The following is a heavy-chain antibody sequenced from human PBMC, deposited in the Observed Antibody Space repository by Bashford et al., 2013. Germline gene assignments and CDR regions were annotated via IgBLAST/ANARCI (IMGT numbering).Heavy chain of an antibody. V-gene: IGHV3-23*01. CDR3: AKAGLRYFDWLPNRLYYYYGMDV. Sequence: VRQAPGKGLEWVSAISGSGGSTYYADSVKGRFTISRDNSKNTLYLQMNSLRAEDTAVYYCAKAGLRYFDWLPNRLYYYYGMDVWAKGPRSPSP. D-gene: IGHD3-9*01. CDR2: ISGSGGST. J-gene: IGHJ6*02.